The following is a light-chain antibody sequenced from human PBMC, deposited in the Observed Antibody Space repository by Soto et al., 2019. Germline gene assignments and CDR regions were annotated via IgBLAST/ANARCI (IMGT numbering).Light chain of an antibody. J-gene: IGKJ1*01. Sequence: EIVLTQSPATLSLSPGERATLSCRASQSVSSYLAWYQQKPGQAPRLLLYDASSRATGIPARFSGSGSETEFTLTISSLEPEDFAVYYCQQRSNWPVTFAQGTRVEIK. V-gene: IGKV3-11*01. CDR2: DAS. CDR3: QQRSNWPVT. CDR1: QSVSSY.